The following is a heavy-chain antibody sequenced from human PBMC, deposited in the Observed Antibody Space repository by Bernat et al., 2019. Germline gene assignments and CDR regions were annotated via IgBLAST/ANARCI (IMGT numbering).Heavy chain of an antibody. J-gene: IGHJ4*02. CDR3: ARDSIIAAHCYDY. Sequence: QVQLVQSGPEVKKPGASVKVSCKTSGYSFSDYYIHWVRQAPGQGLEWMGWINPKSGGTNYAQKFQGRVTMTRDTSMSTVYMEMSRLRSDDTAIYYCARDSIIAAHCYDYWGQGTLVTVSS. CDR1: GYSFSDYY. CDR2: INPKSGGT. V-gene: IGHV1-2*02. D-gene: IGHD6-25*01.